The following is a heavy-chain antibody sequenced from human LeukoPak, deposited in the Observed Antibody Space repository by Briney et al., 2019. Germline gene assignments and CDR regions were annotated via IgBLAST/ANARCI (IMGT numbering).Heavy chain of an antibody. CDR2: TNACNGNT. D-gene: IGHD2-21*02. CDR1: GYTFTSYA. CDR3: ARGLLEAYCGGDCYSVDWFDP. J-gene: IGHJ5*02. V-gene: IGHV1-3*01. Sequence: GASVKVSFKASGYTFTSYAMHWVRQAPGQRGEWMGWTNACNGNTKNLQKFQGRVTITRDTSASTAYMDLSSLRSEDTAVYYCARGLLEAYCGGDCYSVDWFDPWGQGTLVTVSS.